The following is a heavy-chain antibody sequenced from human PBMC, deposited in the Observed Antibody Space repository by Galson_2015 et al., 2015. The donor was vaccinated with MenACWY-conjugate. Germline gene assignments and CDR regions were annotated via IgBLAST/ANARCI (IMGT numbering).Heavy chain of an antibody. J-gene: IGHJ4*02. V-gene: IGHV6-1*01. CDR1: GDSVSSNSAS. D-gene: IGHD6-19*01. CDR3: TREASYSGWPTFDY. CDR2: TYHRSKTYH. Sequence: CAISGDSVSSNSASWHWIRQSPSRGLEWLGRTYHRSKTYHDYAISLRSRITLNADTSKNQVSLQLNSVSPEDTAVYFCTREASYSGWPTFDYWGQGIQVTVSS.